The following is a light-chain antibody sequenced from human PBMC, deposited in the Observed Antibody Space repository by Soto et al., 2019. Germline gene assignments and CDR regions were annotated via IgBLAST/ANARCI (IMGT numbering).Light chain of an antibody. CDR2: HVT. J-gene: IGLJ1*01. CDR1: ISDVGGYNY. V-gene: IGLV2-14*01. Sequence: QSALTQPASVSGSPGQSITISCTGTISDVGGYNYVSWYQQHPGKAPKLMIYHVTYRPSGVSNRYSGSKSGNSASLTISGLQADDEADYYCCSLTTSHTYVFGSGTKLTVL. CDR3: CSLTTSHTYV.